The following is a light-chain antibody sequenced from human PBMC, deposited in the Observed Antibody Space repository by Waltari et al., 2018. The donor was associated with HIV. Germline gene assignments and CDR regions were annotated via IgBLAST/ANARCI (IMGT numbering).Light chain of an antibody. CDR3: QSGDNTLTNVE. CDR1: DLPRQP. J-gene: IGLJ2*01. V-gene: IGLV3-25*03. CDR2: KDN. Sequence: SSGLTQPPSVSVSPGQTATITCSADDLPRQPVCWYQQKTGQAPVLMIYKDNQRSSGVPERFSGSSQGTTATLTITGVRAEDEADYFCQSGDNTLTNVEFGGGTKVTVL.